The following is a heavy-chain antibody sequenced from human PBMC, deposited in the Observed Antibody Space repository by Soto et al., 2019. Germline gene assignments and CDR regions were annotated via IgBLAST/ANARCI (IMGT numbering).Heavy chain of an antibody. CDR1: GGTFSSYA. V-gene: IGHV1-69*01. CDR3: AASTASGWYYYYYGMDV. J-gene: IGHJ6*02. D-gene: IGHD6-19*01. CDR2: IIPIFGTA. Sequence: QVQLVQSGAEVKKPGSSVKVSCKASGGTFSSYAISWVRQAPGQGREWMGGIIPIFGTANYAQKFQGRVTITADESTSTAYMELSSLRSEDTAVYYCAASTASGWYYYYYGMDVWGQGTTVTVSS.